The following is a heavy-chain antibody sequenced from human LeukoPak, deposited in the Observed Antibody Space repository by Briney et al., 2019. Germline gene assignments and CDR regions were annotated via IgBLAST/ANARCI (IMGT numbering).Heavy chain of an antibody. J-gene: IGHJ4*02. CDR3: SEGYFEPFAH. D-gene: IGHD5-24*01. V-gene: IGHV4-59*02. Sequence: SETLSLTCLVSGASVSSSHWNWIRQLPGKGLEWIGCLSYTGKTDYNPSLTSRVTMSLDTSKNQVSLKLTSLTAADTAVYFCSEGYFEPFAHWGQGILVTVSS. CDR2: LSYTGKT. CDR1: GASVSSSH.